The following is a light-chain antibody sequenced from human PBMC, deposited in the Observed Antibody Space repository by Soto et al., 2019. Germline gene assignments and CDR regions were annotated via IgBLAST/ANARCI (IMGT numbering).Light chain of an antibody. J-gene: IGKJ4*01. CDR3: QQYNIWPPLT. CDR1: QSVRSN. V-gene: IGKV3-15*01. CDR2: GAS. Sequence: EVALTQSPDILSVSPGETATLSCRASQSVRSNLAWYQQKPGQAPRLLIYGASTRATGIPARFSCSGSGREFTLTISSLQSEDFGLYYCQQYNIWPPLTFGGGTKVEIK.